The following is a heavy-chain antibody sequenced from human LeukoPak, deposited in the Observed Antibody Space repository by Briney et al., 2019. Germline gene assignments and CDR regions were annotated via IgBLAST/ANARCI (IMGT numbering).Heavy chain of an antibody. D-gene: IGHD4-23*01. CDR3: AREVIGGNSA. Sequence: GESLRLSCAATGFTFSTYEASWVRQAPGKGLEWAASISSSTTYIYYADSLKGRFTISRDDAKNSLYLQMSSLRAEDTAVYYCAREVIGGNSAWGQGTLVTVSS. CDR2: ISSSTTYI. J-gene: IGHJ4*02. V-gene: IGHV3-21*01. CDR1: GFTFSTYE.